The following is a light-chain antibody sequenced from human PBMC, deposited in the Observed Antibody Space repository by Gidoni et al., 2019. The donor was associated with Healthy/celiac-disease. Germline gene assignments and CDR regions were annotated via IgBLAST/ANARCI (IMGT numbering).Light chain of an antibody. Sequence: IQMTQSPSSLSASVGDRVTITCRASQSISSYLNWYQQKPGKAPKLLIYAASSLQSGVPSRFSGSGSGTDFTLTISRLQPEDFATYYGQQSYSTPRTFGQGTKLEIK. CDR3: QQSYSTPRT. J-gene: IGKJ2*02. CDR1: QSISSY. V-gene: IGKV1-39*01. CDR2: AAS.